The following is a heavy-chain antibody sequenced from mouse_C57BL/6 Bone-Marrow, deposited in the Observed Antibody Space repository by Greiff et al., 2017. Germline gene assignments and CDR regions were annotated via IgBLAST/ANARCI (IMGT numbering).Heavy chain of an antibody. Sequence: QVQLQQPGAELVKPGASVKMSCKASGYTFTSYWITWVKQRPGQGLEWIGDIYPTSGRTNYNEKFKSKAILTVDTSSNTAYMQLSSLTSEDSAVFYCARSGPLGRSIDYGGRGNTLTVSS. J-gene: IGHJ2*01. D-gene: IGHD4-1*01. CDR2: IYPTSGRT. CDR3: ARSGPLGRSIDY. CDR1: GYTFTSYW. V-gene: IGHV1-55*01.